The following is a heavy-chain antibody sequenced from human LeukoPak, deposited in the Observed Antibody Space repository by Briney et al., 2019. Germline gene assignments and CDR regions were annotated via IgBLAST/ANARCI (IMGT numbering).Heavy chain of an antibody. J-gene: IGHJ5*02. V-gene: IGHV4-39*07. CDR3: AHSGSWNARFDP. CDR2: IYYSGST. CDR1: GGSISSSSYY. D-gene: IGHD1-1*01. Sequence: SETLSLTCTVSGGSISSSSYYWGWIRQPPGKGLEWIGSIYYSGSTPYNPSLKSRVTISVDTSKNQFSLKLTSVTAADTAVYYCAHSGSWNARFDPWGQGILVTVSS.